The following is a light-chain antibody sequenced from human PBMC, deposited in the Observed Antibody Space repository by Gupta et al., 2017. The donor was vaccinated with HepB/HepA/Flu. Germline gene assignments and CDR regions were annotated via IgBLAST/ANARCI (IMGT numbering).Light chain of an antibody. CDR2: TNY. CDR1: SSNIGTNT. V-gene: IGLV1-44*01. Sequence: QSILTQPPSVSGTPGQRVLISCSGSSSNIGTNTVNWYQQLPGTAPKLLIYTNYQRPSGVPDRFSGSTSGTSASLAISGLQSEDEADYFCAAWDDSLNAVVFGGGTKLTVL. J-gene: IGLJ2*01. CDR3: AAWDDSLNAVV.